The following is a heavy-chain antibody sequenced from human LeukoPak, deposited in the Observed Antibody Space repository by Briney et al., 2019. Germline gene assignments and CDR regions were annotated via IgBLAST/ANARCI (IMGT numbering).Heavy chain of an antibody. V-gene: IGHV1-2*02. Sequence: ASVKVSCKTSGYTFTGYYMHWMRQAPGQGVEWMGWINPNNGGSNHAQKFQGRVTMTRDTSISTAYMELSRLTSDDTAVYYCARDRGSGSYPDYWGQGTLVTVFS. CDR1: GYTFTGYY. CDR2: INPNNGGS. D-gene: IGHD6-19*01. CDR3: ARDRGSGSYPDY. J-gene: IGHJ4*02.